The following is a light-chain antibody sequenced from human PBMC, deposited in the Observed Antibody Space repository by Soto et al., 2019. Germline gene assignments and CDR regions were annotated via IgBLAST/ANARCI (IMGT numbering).Light chain of an antibody. Sequence: IQMTQSPSTLSASVGDRVTITCRASQSISSWLAWYQQKPGKAPKLLIYKASSLESGVPSRFSGSGSGTKFTLTISSLQPDDFATYYCQQHNSYPYTFGQGTKLEIK. CDR1: QSISSW. CDR2: KAS. J-gene: IGKJ2*01. CDR3: QQHNSYPYT. V-gene: IGKV1-5*03.